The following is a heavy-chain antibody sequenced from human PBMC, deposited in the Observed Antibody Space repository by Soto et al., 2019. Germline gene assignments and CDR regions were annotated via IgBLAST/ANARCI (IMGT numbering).Heavy chain of an antibody. CDR3: SRSIAAAGSLGFDP. D-gene: IGHD6-13*01. J-gene: IGHJ5*02. Sequence: SQTLSLTCAISRDSVSSNTAAWYWIRRSPSRGLEWLGRTYYRSKWYNDYAVSVKSRITINPDTSKNQFSLQLNSVTPEDTAVYYCSRSIAAAGSLGFDPWGQGALVTVSS. CDR2: TYYRSKWYN. CDR1: RDSVSSNTAA. V-gene: IGHV6-1*01.